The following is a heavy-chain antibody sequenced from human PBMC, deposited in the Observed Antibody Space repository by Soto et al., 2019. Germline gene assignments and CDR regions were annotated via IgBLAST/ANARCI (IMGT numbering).Heavy chain of an antibody. CDR2: ISYDGSNK. CDR1: GFTFSRYA. V-gene: IGHV3-30-3*01. J-gene: IGHJ6*02. Sequence: QVQLVESGGGVVQPGRSLRLSCAASGFTFSRYAMHWFRQAPGKGLEWVAVISYDGSNKYYADSVKGRFTISRDNSKNTLYLQMNSLRAEDTAVYYCARDDYGIDVWGQGTTVTVAS. CDR3: ARDDYGIDV.